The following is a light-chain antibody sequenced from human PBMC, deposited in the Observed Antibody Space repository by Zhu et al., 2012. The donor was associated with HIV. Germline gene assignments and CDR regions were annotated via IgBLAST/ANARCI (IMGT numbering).Light chain of an antibody. CDR1: QTVGQY. CDR3: LQSYTIPYT. CDR2: GTS. V-gene: IGKV1-39*01. J-gene: IGKJ2*01. Sequence: DIQMTQSPSSLSVSVGDRVTITCRASQTVGQYLHWYQQKSGKAPKLLIYGTSNLQGGVPSRFSGSEFATDFTLTISSLQPEDFATYYCLQSYTIPYTFGQGTNLEIK.